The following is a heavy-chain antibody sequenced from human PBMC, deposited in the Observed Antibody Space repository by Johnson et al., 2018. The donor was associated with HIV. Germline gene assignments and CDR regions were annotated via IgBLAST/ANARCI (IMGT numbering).Heavy chain of an antibody. D-gene: IGHD6-6*01. Sequence: QVQLVESGGGVVQPGRSLRLSCAASGFTFSDYYMSWIRKAPGKGLEWVSYISSSGNTMYYADSVKGRFTISRDNSKNTLYLQMGSLRAEDMAVYYCARDFSSSSNAFDIWGQGTMVTVSS. CDR1: GFTFSDYY. CDR3: ARDFSSSSNAFDI. CDR2: ISSSGNTM. J-gene: IGHJ3*02. V-gene: IGHV3-11*04.